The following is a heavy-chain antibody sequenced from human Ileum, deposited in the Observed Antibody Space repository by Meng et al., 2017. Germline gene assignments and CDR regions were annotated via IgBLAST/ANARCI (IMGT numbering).Heavy chain of an antibody. D-gene: IGHD1-26*01. CDR3: ARSEEWDLHPFDI. CDR1: GYTFTGYY. Sequence: ASVKVSCKASGYTFTGYYMHWVRQAPGQGLEWMGWISAYNGNTNYAQRFQGRVTMTTDTSTTTAYMEMRSLRSDDTALYYCARSEEWDLHPFDIWGQGTMVTVSS. CDR2: ISAYNGNT. V-gene: IGHV1-18*04. J-gene: IGHJ3*02.